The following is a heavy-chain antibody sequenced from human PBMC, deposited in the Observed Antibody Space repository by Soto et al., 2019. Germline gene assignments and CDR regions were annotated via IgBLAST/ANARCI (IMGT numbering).Heavy chain of an antibody. J-gene: IGHJ3*02. V-gene: IGHV4-39*01. CDR2: IYYSGST. D-gene: IGHD3-22*01. CDR3: ARNQRPHLKTLNYDSSAKGSAFDI. Sequence: EXLSLTCTISGGXISSSIYYWGWIRQPPGKGLEWIVIIYYSGSTYYNPSLKSRVTISVDTSKNQFSLKLSSLTAAYTAVYYCARNQRPHLKTLNYDSSAKGSAFDIWGQGTMAPVSS. CDR1: GGXISSSIYY.